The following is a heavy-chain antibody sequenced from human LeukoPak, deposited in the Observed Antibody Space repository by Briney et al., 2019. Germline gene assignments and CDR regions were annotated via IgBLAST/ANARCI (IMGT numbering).Heavy chain of an antibody. D-gene: IGHD6-13*01. J-gene: IGHJ3*02. CDR3: VRVGRAVAAAGFGAFEI. V-gene: IGHV3-21*04. CDR1: GFTFSSYS. CDR2: ISSSSSYI. Sequence: GGSLRLSCAASGFTFSSYSMNWVRQAPGKGLEWVSSISSSSSYIYYADSVKGRFTISRDNAKNSLYLQLNSLRDEDTAVYYCVRVGRAVAAAGFGAFEIWGQGTMVTVSS.